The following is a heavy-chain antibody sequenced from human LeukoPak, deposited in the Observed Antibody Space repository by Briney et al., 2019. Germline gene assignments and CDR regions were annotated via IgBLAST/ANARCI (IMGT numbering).Heavy chain of an antibody. D-gene: IGHD3-3*01. CDR3: ARGWYIGVVIMQFDY. CDR1: GYTFTSYG. V-gene: IGHV1-18*01. J-gene: IGHJ4*02. Sequence: ASVKVSCKASGYTFTSYGISWVRQAPGQGLEWMGWISAYNGNTNYAQKLQGRFTMTTDTSTTPAYMELRSLRSDRTAVYYCARGWYIGVVIMQFDYWGQGALGTVSS. CDR2: ISAYNGNT.